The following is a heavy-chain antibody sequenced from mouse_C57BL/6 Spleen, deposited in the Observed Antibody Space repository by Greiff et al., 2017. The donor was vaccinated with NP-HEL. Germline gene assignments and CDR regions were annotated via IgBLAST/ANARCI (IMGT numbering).Heavy chain of an antibody. V-gene: IGHV14-3*01. Sequence: EVQLQQSVAELVRPGASVKLSCTASGFNIKNTYMHWVKQRPEQGLEWIGRIEPANGNTKYAPKFQGKATITADTSPNTAYLQRSSLTSEDTAIYYCARLGYGSSYDAMDYWGQGTSVTVSS. CDR1: GFNIKNTY. CDR3: ARLGYGSSYDAMDY. D-gene: IGHD1-1*01. J-gene: IGHJ4*01. CDR2: IEPANGNT.